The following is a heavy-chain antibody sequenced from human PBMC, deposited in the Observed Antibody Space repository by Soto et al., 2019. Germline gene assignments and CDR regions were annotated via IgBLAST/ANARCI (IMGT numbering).Heavy chain of an antibody. CDR3: AKEQLYIRGVIHNWFDP. CDR2: ISGSGGST. D-gene: IGHD3-10*02. V-gene: IGHV3-23*01. J-gene: IGHJ5*02. CDR1: GLTFSSYA. Sequence: EVQLLESGGGLIQPGGSLRLTCAASGLTFSSYAMSWVRQAPGKGLEWVSAISGSGGSTSYADSVKGRFTISRDNSKNTLYLPMNSLRAEDTAVYYCAKEQLYIRGVIHNWFDPWGQGTLVTVSS.